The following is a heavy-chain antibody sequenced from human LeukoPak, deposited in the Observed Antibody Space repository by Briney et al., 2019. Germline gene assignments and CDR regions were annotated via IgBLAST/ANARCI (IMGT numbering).Heavy chain of an antibody. CDR2: MNPNSGNT. Sequence: GASVKVSCKASGYTFTSYDINWVRQATGQGLEWMGWMNPNSGNTGYAQKFQGRVTITRNTSISTAYMELSSLRSEDTAVCYCAGFMRGSDAFDIWGQGTMVTVSS. J-gene: IGHJ3*02. V-gene: IGHV1-8*03. CDR1: GYTFTSYD. D-gene: IGHD1-26*01. CDR3: AGFMRGSDAFDI.